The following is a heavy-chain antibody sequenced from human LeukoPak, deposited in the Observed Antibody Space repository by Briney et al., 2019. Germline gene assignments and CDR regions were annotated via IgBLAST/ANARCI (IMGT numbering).Heavy chain of an antibody. CDR1: GGTFSSYA. D-gene: IGHD4-17*01. CDR3: ARKATVTGQYYFDY. Sequence: GASVNVSCKASGGTFSSYAISWVRQAPGQGLEWMGGIIPIFGTANYAQKFQGRVTITADESTSTAYMELSSLRSEDTAVYYCARKATVTGQYYFDYWGQGTLVTVSS. CDR2: IIPIFGTA. J-gene: IGHJ4*02. V-gene: IGHV1-69*01.